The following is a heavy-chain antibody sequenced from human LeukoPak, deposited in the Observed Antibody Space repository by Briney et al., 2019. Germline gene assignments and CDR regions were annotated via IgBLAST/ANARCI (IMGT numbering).Heavy chain of an antibody. CDR3: ARDRELAFDI. V-gene: IGHV3-23*01. D-gene: IGHD1-7*01. CDR1: GFTFSSHG. CDR2: ISPSGGIT. J-gene: IGHJ3*02. Sequence: GGSLRLSCAASGFTFSSHGMNWVRQAPGKGLEWVSGISPSGGITYYADSVKGRFTISRDNSKNTLYLQMNSLRAEDTAVYYCARDRELAFDIWGQGTMVTVSS.